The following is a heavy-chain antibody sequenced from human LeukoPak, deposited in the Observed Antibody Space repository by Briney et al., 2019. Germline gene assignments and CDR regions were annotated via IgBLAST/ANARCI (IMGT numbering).Heavy chain of an antibody. V-gene: IGHV4-39*01. CDR2: IYYSGST. D-gene: IGHD1-26*01. CDR3: AGLIVGATTKDY. Sequence: PSETLSLTCTVSGGSISSSSYYWGWIRQPPGKGLEWIGSIYYSGSTYYNPSLKSRVTISVDTSKNQSSLKLSSVTAADTAVYYCAGLIVGATTKDYWGQGTLVTVSS. J-gene: IGHJ4*02. CDR1: GGSISSSSYY.